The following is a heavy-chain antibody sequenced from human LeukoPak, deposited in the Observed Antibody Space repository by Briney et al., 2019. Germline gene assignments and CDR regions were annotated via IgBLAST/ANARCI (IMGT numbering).Heavy chain of an antibody. CDR2: IYYSGST. J-gene: IGHJ4*02. Sequence: TSETLSLTCTVSGGSISSYYWSWLRQPPGKGLEWIGYIYYSGSTNYNPSLKSRVTISVDTSKNQFSLKLSSVTAADTAVYYCARDLKGYCSSTSCYEEDYWGQGTLVTVSS. CDR3: ARDLKGYCSSTSCYEEDY. CDR1: GGSISSYY. V-gene: IGHV4-59*12. D-gene: IGHD2-2*01.